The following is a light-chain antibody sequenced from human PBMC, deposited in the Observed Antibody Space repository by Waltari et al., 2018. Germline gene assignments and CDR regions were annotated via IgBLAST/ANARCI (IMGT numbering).Light chain of an antibody. CDR1: HSVGTN. J-gene: IGKJ1*01. V-gene: IGKV3-15*01. Sequence: ETVMTQSPGTLSVSPGDRVTLSCRASHSVGTNLVWYQQKHGQPPRLLIFGASPRAPGVPTRFSGSGSGTEFTLTISSLQSEDFAVYYCQQYANWPLWTFGQGTKVEFK. CDR2: GAS. CDR3: QQYANWPLWT.